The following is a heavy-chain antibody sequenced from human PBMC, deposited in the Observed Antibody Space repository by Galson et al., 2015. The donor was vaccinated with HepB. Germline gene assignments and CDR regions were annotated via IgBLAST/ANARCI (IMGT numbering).Heavy chain of an antibody. CDR2: TYYRSKWYN. V-gene: IGHV6-1*01. Sequence: AISGDRVSSNSDAWNWIRQSPSRGLAWLGRTYYRSKWYNDYAVSVKSRITINPDTSKNQFSLQLNSVTPDDTAVYDCAREWFGEFSWLGSWGQGTLVTVSS. J-gene: IGHJ4*02. CDR1: GDRVSSNSDA. CDR3: AREWFGEFSWLGS. D-gene: IGHD3-10*01.